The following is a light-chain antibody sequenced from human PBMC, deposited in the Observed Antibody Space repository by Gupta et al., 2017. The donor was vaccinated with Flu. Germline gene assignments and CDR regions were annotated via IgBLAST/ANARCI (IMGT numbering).Light chain of an antibody. J-gene: IGKJ2*02. CDR3: QKHSNWPPCT. CDR1: QSVSTY. CDR2: DAS. V-gene: IGKV3-11*01. Sequence: IVLTQSPATLSLSPGERATLFCRASQSVSTYLAWYQHKPGQAPRLLIYDASNRDTGIAARFSGSGCGKDFSLTISSREQEDFAVYYYQKHSNWPPCTFGQGTKVEIK.